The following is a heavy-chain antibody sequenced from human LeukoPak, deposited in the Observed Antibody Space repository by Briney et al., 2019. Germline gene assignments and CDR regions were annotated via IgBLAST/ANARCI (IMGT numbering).Heavy chain of an antibody. CDR1: GFSFNTYS. Sequence: GGSLRLSCTTSGFSFNTYSMSWFRQAPGKELEWCSAINDDTPYYTDSVKGRFTVSRDNSRDTLYLHLNSLRAEDTAVYYCARRATTERGHSYGLDSWGQGTLVTVSS. V-gene: IGHV3-23*01. CDR3: ARRATTERGHSYGLDS. CDR2: INDDTP. D-gene: IGHD5-18*01. J-gene: IGHJ4*02.